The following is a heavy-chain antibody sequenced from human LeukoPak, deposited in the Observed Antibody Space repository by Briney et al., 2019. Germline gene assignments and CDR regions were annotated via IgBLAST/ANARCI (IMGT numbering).Heavy chain of an antibody. D-gene: IGHD6-6*01. CDR1: GFIFSNAW. J-gene: IGHJ4*02. CDR3: TREGPIAAPFDY. CDR2: IRSKAYGGTT. Sequence: GGSLRLSCAASGFIFSNAWMRWVRQAPGKGLEWVGFIRSKAYGGTTEYAAYVKGRFTTSRDDSKSIAYLQMNSLKTEDTAVYYCTREGPIAAPFDYWGQGTLVTVSS. V-gene: IGHV3-49*04.